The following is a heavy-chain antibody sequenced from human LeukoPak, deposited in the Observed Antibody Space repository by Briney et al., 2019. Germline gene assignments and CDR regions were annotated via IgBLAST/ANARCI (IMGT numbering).Heavy chain of an antibody. Sequence: GGSLRLSCVGSGFTFRSHAMSWVRQAPEKGLEFVSGIYENGGTTYYADSVKGRFSISRDNSKNTLYLQMDSLRGEDTAVYYCAKDFRIGYSAHFDYWGQGALVSVSS. CDR2: IYENGGTT. CDR3: AKDFRIGYSAHFDY. V-gene: IGHV3-23*01. CDR1: GFTFRSHA. J-gene: IGHJ4*02. D-gene: IGHD2-21*01.